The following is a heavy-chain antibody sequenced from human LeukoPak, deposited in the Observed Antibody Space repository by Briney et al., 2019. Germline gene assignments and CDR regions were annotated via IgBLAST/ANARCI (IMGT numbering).Heavy chain of an antibody. CDR2: IRYDGSNK. J-gene: IGHJ4*02. V-gene: IGHV3-30*02. D-gene: IGHD3-22*01. Sequence: GGSLRLSCAASGFTFSSYGMHWVRQAPGKGLEWVAFIRYDGSNKYYADSVKGRFTISRDNSKNTLYLQMNSLRAEDTAVYYCAKVDSSGYYYVGIDDWGQGTLVTVSS. CDR1: GFTFSSYG. CDR3: AKVDSSGYYYVGIDD.